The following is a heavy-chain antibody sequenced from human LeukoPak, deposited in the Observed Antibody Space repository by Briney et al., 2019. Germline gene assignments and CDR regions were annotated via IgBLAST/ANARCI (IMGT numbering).Heavy chain of an antibody. Sequence: PGGSLRLSCAASGFTVISNYMSWVRQAPGKGLEWVSVIYSGGSTYYADSVKGRFTISRDNSKNTLYLQMNSLRAEDTAVYYCARAGGWLQFDYWGQGTLVTVSS. J-gene: IGHJ4*02. CDR3: ARAGGWLQFDY. CDR2: IYSGGST. CDR1: GFTVISNY. D-gene: IGHD5-24*01. V-gene: IGHV3-66*01.